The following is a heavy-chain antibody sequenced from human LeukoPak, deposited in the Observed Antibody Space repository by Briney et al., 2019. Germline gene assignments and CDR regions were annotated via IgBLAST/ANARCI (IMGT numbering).Heavy chain of an antibody. CDR1: GFTVRSSY. J-gene: IGHJ4*02. CDR3: AKGYNYAYEY. V-gene: IGHV3-53*01. CDR2: IYNCCST. Sequence: GGSLRLSCAASGFTVRSSYMSWVRRAPGEGLEWVSLIYNCCSTYYAASVKGRFTISRDNSKNTLYLQMNSLRPEDTAVYYCAKGYNYAYEYWGQGTLVTVSS. D-gene: IGHD5-18*01.